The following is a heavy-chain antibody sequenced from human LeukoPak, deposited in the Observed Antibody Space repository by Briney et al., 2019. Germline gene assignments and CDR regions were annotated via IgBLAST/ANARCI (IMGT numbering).Heavy chain of an antibody. D-gene: IGHD1-26*01. V-gene: IGHV1-46*01. CDR3: ARDPSGSFFNWFDP. CDR1: GYTFTRFY. CDR2: INPRTSNT. J-gene: IGHJ5*02. Sequence: ASVKVSCKASGYTFTRFYMHWVRQAPGQGLEWMGIINPRTSNTSYAQKFQGRVTMTRDMSTTTVYMELSSLRSEDTAVYYCARDPSGSFFNWFDPWGQGTLVTVSS.